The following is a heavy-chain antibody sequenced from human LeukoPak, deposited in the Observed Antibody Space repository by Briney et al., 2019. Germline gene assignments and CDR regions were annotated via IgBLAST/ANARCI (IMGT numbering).Heavy chain of an antibody. D-gene: IGHD1-1*01. CDR1: GGSISSYY. V-gene: IGHV4-4*07. J-gene: IGHJ4*02. CDR3: ARSAFLVTTPGLYYFDY. CDR2: IYNSGRT. Sequence: PSETLSLTCTVSGGSISSYYWNWIRQPPGKGLEWIGHIYNSGRTNYNPSLKGRVTMSVATSKNQFSLHLSPVTAADTAVYYCARSAFLVTTPGLYYFDYWGQGTLVAVSS.